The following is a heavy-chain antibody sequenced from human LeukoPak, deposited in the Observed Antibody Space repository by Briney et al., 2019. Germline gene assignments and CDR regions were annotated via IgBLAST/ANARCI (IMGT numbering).Heavy chain of an antibody. Sequence: SETLSLTCTVSGGSISGYYWSWIRQPPGKGLEWIGYINYSGSTNYNPSLKSRVTISVDTSKNQFSLKLSSVTAADTAVYYCATLPFSGAYFDYWGQGTLVTVSS. J-gene: IGHJ4*02. V-gene: IGHV4-59*01. CDR1: GGSISGYY. CDR3: ATLPFSGAYFDY. CDR2: INYSGST. D-gene: IGHD7-27*01.